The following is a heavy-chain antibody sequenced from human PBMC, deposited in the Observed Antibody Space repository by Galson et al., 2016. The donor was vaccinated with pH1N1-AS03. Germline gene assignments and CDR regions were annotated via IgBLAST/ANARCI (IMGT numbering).Heavy chain of an antibody. CDR2: ISGDSSQT. CDR1: GYTFTNFG. J-gene: IGHJ4*02. Sequence: SVKVSCKASGYTFTNFGVIWVRQAPGQGLEWVGWISGDSSQTKSAQIVQDRVTLTTDTSTSTAYLEMRSLRSDDTAVYYCARGSGTYATTSLPYWGQGTLVTVSS. CDR3: ARGSGTYATTSLPY. D-gene: IGHD2-8*01. V-gene: IGHV1-18*01.